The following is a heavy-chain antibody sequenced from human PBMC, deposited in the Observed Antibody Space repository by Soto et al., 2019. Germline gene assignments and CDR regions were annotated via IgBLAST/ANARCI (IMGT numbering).Heavy chain of an antibody. CDR2: ISGSGGTT. D-gene: IGHD4-17*01. J-gene: IGHJ4*01. CDR3: AKGGTTVVTDFDY. V-gene: IGHV3-23*01. Sequence: GGSLRLSCAASGFTFSTYAMSWVRQAQGKGLEWVSSISGSGGTTYYADSVKGRFTISRDKPKNTLFLQMNSLRVEDTALYYCAKGGTTVVTDFDYWGHGALVTVSS. CDR1: GFTFSTYA.